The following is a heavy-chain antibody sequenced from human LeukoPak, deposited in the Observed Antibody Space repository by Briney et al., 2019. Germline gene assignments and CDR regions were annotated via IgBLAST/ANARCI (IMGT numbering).Heavy chain of an antibody. J-gene: IGHJ4*02. Sequence: SQTLSLTCTVSGGSISSANYYWNRIRQPPGKGLEWIGYISYSGSTHYNPSLKSRATISADTSKNQFSLKLTSMTAADTAVYHCARGGEGYNYVYWGQGTLVTVSS. CDR3: ARGGEGYNYVY. CDR1: GGSISSANYY. D-gene: IGHD5-24*01. CDR2: ISYSGST. V-gene: IGHV4-30-4*01.